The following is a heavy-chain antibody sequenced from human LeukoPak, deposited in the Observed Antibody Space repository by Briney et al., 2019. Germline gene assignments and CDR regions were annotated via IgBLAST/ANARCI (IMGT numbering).Heavy chain of an antibody. Sequence: GASVKVSCKASGYTFTSYDINWVRQAPGQGLEWMGWISPYNGDRRLAQKVQGRVTMTTDTSTTTAYMELRSLTSDDTAVYYCARLRLGELSSGFDYWGQGTLVTVSS. J-gene: IGHJ4*02. CDR3: ARLRLGELSSGFDY. D-gene: IGHD3-16*02. CDR1: GYTFTSYD. CDR2: ISPYNGDR. V-gene: IGHV1-18*01.